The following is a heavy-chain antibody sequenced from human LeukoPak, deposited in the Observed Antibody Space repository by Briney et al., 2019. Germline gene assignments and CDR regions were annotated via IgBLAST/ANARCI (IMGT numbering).Heavy chain of an antibody. J-gene: IGHJ4*02. CDR1: GFTFDDYA. CDR3: ARGYSSSWYVRFY. Sequence: GGSLRLSCAASGFTFDDYAMHWVRQAPGKGLEWVSGISWNGGNIGYADSVKGRFIISRDNARNSLYLQMNSLRAEDTAVYYCARGYSSSWYVRFYWGQGTLVTVSS. V-gene: IGHV3-9*01. CDR2: ISWNGGNI. D-gene: IGHD6-13*01.